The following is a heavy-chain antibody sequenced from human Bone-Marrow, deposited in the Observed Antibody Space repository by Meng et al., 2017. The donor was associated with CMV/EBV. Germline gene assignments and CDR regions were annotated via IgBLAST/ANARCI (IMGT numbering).Heavy chain of an antibody. Sequence: SVKVSCKASGYTFTSYTISWVRQAPGQGLEWMGRIIPILGIANYAQKFQGRVTITADKSTSTAYMELSSLRSEDTAVYYCARDGAPGGWVKYQLLLHYYYYGMDVWGQGTTVTVSS. V-gene: IGHV1-69*04. D-gene: IGHD2-2*01. CDR3: ARDGAPGGWVKYQLLLHYYYYGMDV. CDR1: GYTFTSYT. J-gene: IGHJ6*02. CDR2: IIPILGIA.